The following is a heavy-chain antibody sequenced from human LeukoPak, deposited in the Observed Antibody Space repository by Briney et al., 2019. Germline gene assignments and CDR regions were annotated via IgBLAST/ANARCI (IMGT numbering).Heavy chain of an antibody. CDR2: ISSSSSYI. Sequence: PGGSLRLSCVASGFTFRDYYMSWIRRAPGKGLEWVSYISSSSSYIDYADSVKGRFTISRDNAKNSLHLQMKSLRAEDTAVYYCARDDGYYFDYWGQGTLVTVSS. V-gene: IGHV3-11*05. J-gene: IGHJ4*02. CDR3: ARDDGYYFDY. CDR1: GFTFRDYY. D-gene: IGHD6-25*01.